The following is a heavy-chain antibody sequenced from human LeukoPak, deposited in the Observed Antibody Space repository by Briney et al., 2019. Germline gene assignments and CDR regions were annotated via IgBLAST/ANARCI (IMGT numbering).Heavy chain of an antibody. CDR3: ARGGLLRFFDY. CDR1: GGTFSSYT. V-gene: IGHV1-69*02. D-gene: IGHD1-26*01. Sequence: GASVKVSCKASGGTFSSYTISWVRQAPGQGLEWMERIIPILGIANYAQKFQGRVTITADKSTSTAYMELSSLRSEDTAVYYCARGGLLRFFDYWGQGTLVTVSS. J-gene: IGHJ4*02. CDR2: IIPILGIA.